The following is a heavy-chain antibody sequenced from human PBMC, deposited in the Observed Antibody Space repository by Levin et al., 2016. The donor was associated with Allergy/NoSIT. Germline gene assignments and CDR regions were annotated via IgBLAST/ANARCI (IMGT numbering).Heavy chain of an antibody. D-gene: IGHD3-3*01. J-gene: IGHJ5*02. CDR3: AREGLSTIFGVVISNWFDP. CDR2: IYSGGST. Sequence: GESLKISCAASGFTVSSNYMSWVRQAPGKGLEWVSVIYSGGSTYYADSVKGRLTISRHNSKNTLYLQMNSLRAEDTAVYYCAREGLSTIFGVVISNWFDPWGQGTLVTVSS. CDR1: GFTVSSNY. V-gene: IGHV3-53*04.